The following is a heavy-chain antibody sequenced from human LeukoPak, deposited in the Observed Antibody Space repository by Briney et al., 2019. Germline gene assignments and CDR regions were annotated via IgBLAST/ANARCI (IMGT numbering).Heavy chain of an antibody. CDR2: IYYSGST. Sequence: PGGSLRLPCAASGFTFSSYAMNWVRQAPGKGLEWIGSIYYSGSTYYNPSLKSRVTISVDTSKNQFTLKLSSVTAADTAVYYCASRRGSFDAFDIWGQGTMVTVSS. J-gene: IGHJ3*02. D-gene: IGHD3-10*01. CDR3: ASRRGSFDAFDI. CDR1: GFTFSSYA. V-gene: IGHV4-39*01.